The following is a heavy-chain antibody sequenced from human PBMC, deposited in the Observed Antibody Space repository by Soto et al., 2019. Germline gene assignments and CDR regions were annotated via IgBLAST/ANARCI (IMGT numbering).Heavy chain of an antibody. V-gene: IGHV3-11*06. CDR2: ISGSGWST. D-gene: IGHD3-10*01. Sequence: QVQLVESGGGLVKPGGSLRLSCAASGFTFSDYYMSWIRQAPGKGLEWVSYISGSGWSTNYADSVKGRFTISRDNAKNSLHLQINSLRAEDTAVYYCARDKRDYKGVLTTDYWGQGTLVTVSS. CDR1: GFTFSDYY. J-gene: IGHJ4*02. CDR3: ARDKRDYKGVLTTDY.